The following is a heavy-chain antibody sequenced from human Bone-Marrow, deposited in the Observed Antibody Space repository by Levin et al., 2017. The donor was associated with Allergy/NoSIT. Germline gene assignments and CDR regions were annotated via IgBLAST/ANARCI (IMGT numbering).Heavy chain of an antibody. D-gene: IGHD5-12*01. Sequence: SETLSLTCTVSGGSISRYYWSWIRQPAGKGLEWIGRFHISGITNYNPSLQSRVTMSVDTSKNQFSLKLSSVTAADTAVYYCAREETTILRFYFDSWGQGTLVTVSS. CDR3: AREETTILRFYFDS. CDR2: FHISGIT. V-gene: IGHV4-4*07. CDR1: GGSISRYY. J-gene: IGHJ4*02.